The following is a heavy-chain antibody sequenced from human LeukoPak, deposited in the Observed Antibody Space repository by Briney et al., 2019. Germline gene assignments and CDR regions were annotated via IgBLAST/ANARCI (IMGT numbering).Heavy chain of an antibody. CDR3: ARTTGIAAAGDY. D-gene: IGHD6-13*01. Sequence: PGGSLRLSCAASGFTFSSYSMNWVRQAPGKGLEWVSSISSSSSYIYYADSVKGRFTISRDNAKNSLYLQMGSLRAEDTAVYYCARTTGIAAAGDYWGQGTLVTVSS. CDR2: ISSSSSYI. V-gene: IGHV3-21*01. J-gene: IGHJ4*02. CDR1: GFTFSSYS.